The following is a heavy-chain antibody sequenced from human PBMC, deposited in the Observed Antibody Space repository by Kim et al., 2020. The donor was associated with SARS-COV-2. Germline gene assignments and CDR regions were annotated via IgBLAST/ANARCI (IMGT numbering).Heavy chain of an antibody. D-gene: IGHD1-1*01. CDR3: ARERAAAAGWGQFDY. J-gene: IGHJ4*01. CDR1: GFTFSSYA. CDR2: ISGSGYDT. Sequence: GGSLRLSCAASGFTFSSYAMSWVRQAPGKGLEWVSAISGSGYDTYYADSVKGRFTISRDSSQNLLYRQETSRAGDDTAVYYAARERAAAAGWGQFDYWG. V-gene: IGHV3-23*01.